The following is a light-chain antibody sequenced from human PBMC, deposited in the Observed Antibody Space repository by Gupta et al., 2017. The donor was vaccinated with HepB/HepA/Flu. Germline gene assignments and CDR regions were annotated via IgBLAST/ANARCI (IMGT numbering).Light chain of an antibody. Sequence: DIQMTQSLSTLSASVGDRVTITCRASQSISTWLAWYQQKPGKAPKLLMYKASTLQSGVPSRFSGSGSGTEFTLTISSLQPDDFATYYCQQYNDYSRTFGQGTKVEIK. V-gene: IGKV1-5*03. CDR2: KAS. J-gene: IGKJ1*01. CDR1: QSISTW. CDR3: QQYNDYSRT.